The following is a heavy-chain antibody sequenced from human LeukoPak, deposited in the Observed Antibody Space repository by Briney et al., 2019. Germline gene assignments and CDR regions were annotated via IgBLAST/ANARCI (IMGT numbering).Heavy chain of an antibody. D-gene: IGHD6-13*01. J-gene: IGHJ4*02. V-gene: IGHV4-39*01. CDR3: ARPGEGSGYSSSRIDY. CDR1: GGSISSSSYY. Sequence: SETLSLTCTVSGGSISSSSYYWGWIRQPPGKGLEWIGSIYYSGTTYYNPSLKSRVTISVDTSKNQFSLKLSSVTAADTAVYYCARPGEGSGYSSSRIDYRGQGTLVTVSS. CDR2: IYYSGTT.